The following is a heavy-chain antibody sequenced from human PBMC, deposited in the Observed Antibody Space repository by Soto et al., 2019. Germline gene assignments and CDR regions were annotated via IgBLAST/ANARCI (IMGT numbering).Heavy chain of an antibody. J-gene: IGHJ4*02. CDR1: GGSISSYY. CDR2: IYYSGST. CDR3: ARNARGVIRGVFDY. Sequence: SETLSLTCTVSGGSISSYYWSWIRQPPGKGLEWIGYIYYSGSTNYNPSLKSRVTIPVDTSKNQFSLKLSSVTAADTAVYYCARNARGVIRGVFDYWGQGTLVTVSS. V-gene: IGHV4-59*01. D-gene: IGHD3-10*01.